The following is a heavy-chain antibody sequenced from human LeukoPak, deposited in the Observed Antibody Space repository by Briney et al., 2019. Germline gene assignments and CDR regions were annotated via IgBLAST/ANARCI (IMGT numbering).Heavy chain of an antibody. J-gene: IGHJ4*02. D-gene: IGHD3-22*01. CDR2: INPSGVSP. CDR1: GYTFTSYY. CDR3: ARGSSGYHDY. Sequence: ASVKVSCKASGYTFTSYYLHWVRQAPGQGPERMGIINPSGVSPTYAQQFQGRVTMTRDTSTSTVYMELSSLRSEDTAVYFCARGSSGYHDYWGQGTLVTVSS. V-gene: IGHV1-46*01.